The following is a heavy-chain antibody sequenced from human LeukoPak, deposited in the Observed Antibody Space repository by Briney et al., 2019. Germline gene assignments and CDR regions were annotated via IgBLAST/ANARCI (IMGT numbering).Heavy chain of an antibody. CDR2: ISYSGST. V-gene: IGHV4-39*07. CDR3: ARVRGYSGWFDP. J-gene: IGHJ5*02. D-gene: IGHD2-21*01. Sequence: SETLSLTCTVSGGSISSSSYYWGWIRQPPGKGLEWIGSISYSGSTYYNPSLKSRVTMSVDTSKNQFSLKLSSVTAADTAVYYCARVRGYSGWFDPWGQGTLVTVSS. CDR1: GGSISSSSYY.